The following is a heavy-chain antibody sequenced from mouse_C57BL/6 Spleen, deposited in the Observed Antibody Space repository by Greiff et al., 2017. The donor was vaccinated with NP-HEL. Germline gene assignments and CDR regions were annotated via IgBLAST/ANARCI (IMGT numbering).Heavy chain of an antibody. CDR1: GYTFTSYT. CDR3: ARSDSNGFAY. Sequence: QVQLKESGAELARPGASVKMSCKASGYTFTSYTMHWVKQRPGQGLEWIGYINPSSGYTKYNQKFKDKATLTADKSSSTAYMQLSSLTSEDSAVYYCARSDSNGFAYWGQGTLVTVSA. D-gene: IGHD2-5*01. V-gene: IGHV1-4*01. CDR2: INPSSGYT. J-gene: IGHJ3*01.